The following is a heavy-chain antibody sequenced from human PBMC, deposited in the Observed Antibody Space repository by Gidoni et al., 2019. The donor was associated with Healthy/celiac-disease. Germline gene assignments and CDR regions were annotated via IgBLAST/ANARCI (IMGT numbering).Heavy chain of an antibody. J-gene: IGHJ5*02. CDR3: AKAGWFDP. CDR2: IRWNSGSI. CDR1: GFTFDDYA. V-gene: IGHV3-9*01. Sequence: EVQLVESGGGLVQPGRSLRLSCAASGFTFDDYAMHWVRQAPGKGLEWVSGIRWNSGSIGYADSVKGRFTISRDNAKNSLYLQMNSLRAEDTALYYCAKAGWFDPWGQGTLVTVSS.